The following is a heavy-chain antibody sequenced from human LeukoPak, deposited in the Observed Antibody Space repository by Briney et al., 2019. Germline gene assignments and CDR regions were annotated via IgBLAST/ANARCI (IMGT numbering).Heavy chain of an antibody. D-gene: IGHD6-13*01. CDR2: SNHSGST. J-gene: IGHJ4*02. Sequence: SETLSLTCAVYGGSFSGYYWSWIRQPPGKGLEWIGESNHSGSTNYNPSLKSRVTISVDTSKNQFSLKLSSVTAADTAVYYCARASGRGIAAAGPGSGFDYWGQGTLVTVSS. CDR1: GGSFSGYY. CDR3: ARASGRGIAAAGPGSGFDY. V-gene: IGHV4-34*01.